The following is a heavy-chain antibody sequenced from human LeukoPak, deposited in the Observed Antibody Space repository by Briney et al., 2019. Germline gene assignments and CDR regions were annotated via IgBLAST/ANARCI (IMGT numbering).Heavy chain of an antibody. D-gene: IGHD2-15*01. J-gene: IGHJ3*02. Sequence: GGSLILSCAASGFTFSGYHMHWVRQAPGKGLEWVAVIWYDGSNNYYAESVKGRFTISRDNSKNTLYLQMNSLRAEDTAVYYCARARSGPLGAFDIWGQGTMVTVSS. CDR2: IWYDGSNN. CDR3: ARARSGPLGAFDI. V-gene: IGHV3-33*01. CDR1: GFTFSGYH.